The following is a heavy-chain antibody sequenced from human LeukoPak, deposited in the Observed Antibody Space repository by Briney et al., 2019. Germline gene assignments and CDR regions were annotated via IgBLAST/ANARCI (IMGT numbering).Heavy chain of an antibody. CDR2: ISSSSSYI. CDR3: ARYGGDSSGFWDAFDI. D-gene: IGHD3-22*01. V-gene: IGHV3-21*01. J-gene: IGHJ3*02. Sequence: GRSLRLSCAASGFTFSSYSMNWVRQAPGKGLEWVSSISSSSSYIYYADSVKGRFTISRDNAKNSLYLQMNSLRAEDTAVYYCARYGGDSSGFWDAFDIWGQGTMVTVSS. CDR1: GFTFSSYS.